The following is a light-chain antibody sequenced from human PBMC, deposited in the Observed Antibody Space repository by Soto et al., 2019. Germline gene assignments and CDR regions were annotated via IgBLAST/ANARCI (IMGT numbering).Light chain of an antibody. J-gene: IGKJ5*01. Sequence: EIVLTQSPGTLSLSPGERATLSCRASQSVSSSYLAWYQQNPGQAXXXXXXXXSTRATGITDRFSGSGSGTDFTLPISRLEPEDFAIYFCQQYNNWPFSVGQGTRLEI. CDR3: QQYNNWPFS. V-gene: IGKV3-20*01. CDR1: QSVSSSY. CDR2: XXS.